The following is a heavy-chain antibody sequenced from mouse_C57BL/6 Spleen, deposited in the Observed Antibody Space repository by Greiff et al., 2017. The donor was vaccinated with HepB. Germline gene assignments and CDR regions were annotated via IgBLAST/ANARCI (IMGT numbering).Heavy chain of an antibody. Sequence: EVKLQESGPGLVKPSQSLSLTCSVTGYSITSGYYWNWIRQFPGNKLEWMGYISYDGSNNYNPSLKNRISITRDTSKNQFFLKLNSVTTEDTATYYCARIGYGSSYPRYFDVWGTGTTVTVSS. J-gene: IGHJ1*03. CDR3: ARIGYGSSYPRYFDV. CDR1: GYSITSGYY. CDR2: ISYDGSN. V-gene: IGHV3-6*01. D-gene: IGHD1-1*01.